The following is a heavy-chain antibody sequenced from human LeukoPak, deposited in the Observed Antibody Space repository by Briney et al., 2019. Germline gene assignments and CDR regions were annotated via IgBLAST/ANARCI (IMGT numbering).Heavy chain of an antibody. CDR2: IYYSGST. V-gene: IGHV4-59*01. J-gene: IGHJ1*01. CDR3: ARLKYYYDSSGYRAEYFQH. D-gene: IGHD3-22*01. CDR1: GGSISSYY. Sequence: PSETLSLTCTVAGGSISSYYWSWIRQPPGKGLEWIGYIYYSGSTNYNPSLKSRVTISVYTSKNQFSLKLSSVPAADTAVYYCARLKYYYDSSGYRAEYFQHWGQGTLVTVSS.